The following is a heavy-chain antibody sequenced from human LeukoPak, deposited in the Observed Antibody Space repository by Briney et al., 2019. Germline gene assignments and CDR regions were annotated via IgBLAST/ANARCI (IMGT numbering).Heavy chain of an antibody. CDR1: GFTFSSYA. V-gene: IGHV3-23*01. Sequence: GGSLRLSCAASGFTFSSYAMSWVRQAPGKGLEWVSAISTSGSSTDYADSVKGRFTISRDNSKNTLCLQMNSLRAEDTAVYYCAKTRPLDSSSWSHGDYWGQGTLVTVSS. CDR3: AKTRPLDSSSWSHGDY. J-gene: IGHJ4*02. CDR2: ISTSGSST. D-gene: IGHD6-13*01.